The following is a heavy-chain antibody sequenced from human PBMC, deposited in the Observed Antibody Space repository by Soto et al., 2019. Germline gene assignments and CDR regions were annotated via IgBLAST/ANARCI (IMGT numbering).Heavy chain of an antibody. Sequence: PGESLKISCKGSGYSFSTYWIAWVRQMPGRGLEWMGIIYPGDSDARYSPSFQGQVTFSADKSISTAYLQWSSLKASDTAMYYCARRVVAQPVLDYWYFDLWGRDPLVTVSS. V-gene: IGHV5-51*01. D-gene: IGHD6-6*01. CDR1: GYSFSTYW. J-gene: IGHJ2*01. CDR3: ARRVVAQPVLDYWYFDL. CDR2: IYPGDSDA.